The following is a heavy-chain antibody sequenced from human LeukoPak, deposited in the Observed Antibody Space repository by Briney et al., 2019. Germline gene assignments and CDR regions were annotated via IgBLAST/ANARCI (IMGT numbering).Heavy chain of an antibody. CDR1: GGSISSYY. Sequence: SETLSLTCTVSGGSISSYYWNWIRQPPGQRLEWIGYIYYSGSTNYNPSLKSRVTISVETSKNQFSLKLSSVTAADTAVYYCARIIAAGPRYYDYYYMDVWGKGTTVTVSS. J-gene: IGHJ6*03. V-gene: IGHV4-59*01. D-gene: IGHD6-13*01. CDR3: ARIIAAGPRYYDYYYMDV. CDR2: IYYSGST.